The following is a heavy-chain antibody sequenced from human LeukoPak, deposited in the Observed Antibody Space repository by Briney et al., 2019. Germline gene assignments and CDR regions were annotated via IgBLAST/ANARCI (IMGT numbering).Heavy chain of an antibody. V-gene: IGHV2-70*11. D-gene: IGHD3-16*02. Sequence: SGPTLVNPTQTLTLTCTFSGFSLSTSGMCVGWIRQPPGKALEWLARIDWDDDKYYSTSLKTRLTISKDTSKNQVVLTMTNMDPVDTATYYCARIRQMDDYVWGSYRPKYYFDYWGQGTLVTVSS. CDR1: GFSLSTSGMC. CDR3: ARIRQMDDYVWGSYRPKYYFDY. J-gene: IGHJ4*02. CDR2: IDWDDDK.